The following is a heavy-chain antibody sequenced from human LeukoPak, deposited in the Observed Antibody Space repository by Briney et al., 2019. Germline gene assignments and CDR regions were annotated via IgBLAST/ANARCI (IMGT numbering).Heavy chain of an antibody. Sequence: GGSLRLSCAVSGFRASDYYMSWVRQAPGKGLEWAALIRGSGDTFYGDSVKGRFTISRDDSKNTVYLRMNSLRVEDTAVYFCARDRAATQDWVEFDPWGQGTLVTVSS. J-gene: IGHJ5*02. V-gene: IGHV3-66*01. D-gene: IGHD2-15*01. CDR2: IRGSGDT. CDR3: ARDRAATQDWVEFDP. CDR1: GFRASDYY.